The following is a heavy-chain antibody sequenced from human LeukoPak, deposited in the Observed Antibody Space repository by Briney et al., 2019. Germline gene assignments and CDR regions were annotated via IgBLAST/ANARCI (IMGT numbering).Heavy chain of an antibody. D-gene: IGHD3-22*01. CDR2: IFYSGST. J-gene: IGHJ5*02. CDR3: ARFFGKYYYGSSGYINWFDP. V-gene: IGHV4-39*07. Sequence: AETLSLTCTVSGGSISSSNYWGWIRQPPGKGLEWIGNIFYSGSTYYSPSVKSRVTISVDTSKNQFSLKLSSVTAADTAVYYCARFFGKYYYGSSGYINWFDPWGQGTLVTVSS. CDR1: GGSISSSNY.